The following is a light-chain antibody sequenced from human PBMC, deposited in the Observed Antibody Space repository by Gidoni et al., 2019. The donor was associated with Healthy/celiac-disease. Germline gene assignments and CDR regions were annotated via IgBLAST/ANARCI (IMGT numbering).Light chain of an antibody. CDR3: QQRSNWPPT. J-gene: IGKJ4*01. Sequence: EIVLTQPPATLSLSPGERATLSCRASQSVSSYLAWYQQKPGQAPRLLIYGASNRATGIPARFSGSGSGTDFTLTISSLEPEDFAVYYCQQRSNWPPTFGGGTKVEIK. CDR1: QSVSSY. CDR2: GAS. V-gene: IGKV3-11*01.